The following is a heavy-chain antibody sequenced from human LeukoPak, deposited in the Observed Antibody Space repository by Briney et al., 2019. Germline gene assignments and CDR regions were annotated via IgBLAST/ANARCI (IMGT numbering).Heavy chain of an antibody. CDR2: INHSGST. Sequence: SETLSLTCAVYGGSFSGYYWSWIRQPPGKGLEWIGEINHSGSTNYNPSLKSRVTISVDTSKNQFSLKLSSVTAADTAVYYCARGPGGLELDYWGQGTLVTVSS. V-gene: IGHV4-34*01. CDR1: GGSFSGYY. CDR3: ARGPGGLELDY. D-gene: IGHD1-7*01. J-gene: IGHJ4*02.